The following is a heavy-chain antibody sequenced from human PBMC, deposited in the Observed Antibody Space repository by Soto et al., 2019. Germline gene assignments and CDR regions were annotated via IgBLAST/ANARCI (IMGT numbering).Heavy chain of an antibody. J-gene: IGHJ4*02. D-gene: IGHD2-15*01. V-gene: IGHV3-48*02. CDR3: VRGRGSLSY. Sequence: EVQLVESGGGLVQPGGSLRLSCAASGFTFSIFSMNWVRRAPGKGLEWVSHISGSSTTICYADSVKGRFTISRDNAKNSLYLQMNSLRDDDTAVYYCVRGRGSLSYWGQGTLVTVSS. CDR2: ISGSSTTI. CDR1: GFTFSIFS.